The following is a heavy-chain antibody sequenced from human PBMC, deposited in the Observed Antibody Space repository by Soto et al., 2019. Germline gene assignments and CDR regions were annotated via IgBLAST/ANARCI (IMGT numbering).Heavy chain of an antibody. J-gene: IGHJ4*02. V-gene: IGHV3-7*01. D-gene: IGHD4-17*01. CDR1: GFTFSSYC. CDR2: IKQDGSEK. CDR3: ARALGDSTCY. Sequence: EVQLVESGGGLVQPGGSLRLSCVASGFTFSSYCMHWVRQAPGKGLEWVANIKQDGSEKYYVDSVKGRFTISRDNAKNSLYLQMNSLRAEDTAVYYCARALGDSTCYWGQGTVVTVSS.